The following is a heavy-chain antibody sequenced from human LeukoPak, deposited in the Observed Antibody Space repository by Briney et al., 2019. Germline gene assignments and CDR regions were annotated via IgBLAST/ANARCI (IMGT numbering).Heavy chain of an antibody. CDR1: GFTFSNYA. J-gene: IGHJ4*02. CDR3: ARDFDEDTMIGIVVAPFDY. Sequence: PGGSLRLSCAASGFTFSNYAMSWVRQAPGKGLEWVSSISSSSSYIYYADSVKGRFTISRDNAKNSLYLQMNSLRAEDTAVYYCARDFDEDTMIGIVVAPFDYWGQGTLVTVSS. V-gene: IGHV3-21*01. CDR2: ISSSSSYI. D-gene: IGHD6-19*01.